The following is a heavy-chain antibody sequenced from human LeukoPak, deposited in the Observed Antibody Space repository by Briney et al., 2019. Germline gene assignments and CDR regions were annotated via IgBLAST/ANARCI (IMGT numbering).Heavy chain of an antibody. CDR2: IYYSGST. J-gene: IGHJ3*02. D-gene: IGHD6-13*01. V-gene: IGHV4-39*01. CDR1: GGSFSGYY. Sequence: SETLSLTCAVYGGSFSGYYWGWIRQPPGKGLEWIGSIYYSGSTYYNPSLKSRVTISVDTSKNQFSLKLSSVTAADTAVYYCARKLVGYSSSWYHPEGAFDIWGQGTMVTVSS. CDR3: ARKLVGYSSSWYHPEGAFDI.